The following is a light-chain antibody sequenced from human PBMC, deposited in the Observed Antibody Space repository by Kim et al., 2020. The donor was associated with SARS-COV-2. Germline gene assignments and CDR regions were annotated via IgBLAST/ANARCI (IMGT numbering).Light chain of an antibody. V-gene: IGKV1-27*01. CDR2: AAS. CDR1: QNISNY. CDR3: QKYNSGPLT. Sequence: DIQMTQSPSTLSASVGDRATISCRASQNISNYVAWYQQKPGKVPKLLFYAASGWLTEIPARFSGSGSGADFTLTISSLQPEDVATYYCQKYNSGPLTFGGGTKVDIK. J-gene: IGKJ4*01.